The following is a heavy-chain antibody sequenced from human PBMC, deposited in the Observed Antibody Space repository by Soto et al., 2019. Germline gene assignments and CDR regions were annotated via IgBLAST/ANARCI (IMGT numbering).Heavy chain of an antibody. Sequence: QVQLVESGGGLVKPGGSLRLSCAASGFTFCDYYMSWIRQAPGKGLEWVSYISSSSSYTNYADSVKGRFTISRDNAKNSLYLQMNSLRAEDTAVYYCARDSVNYGDYELNSFDYWGQGTLVTVSS. V-gene: IGHV3-11*05. D-gene: IGHD4-17*01. CDR2: ISSSSSYT. CDR3: ARDSVNYGDYELNSFDY. CDR1: GFTFCDYY. J-gene: IGHJ4*02.